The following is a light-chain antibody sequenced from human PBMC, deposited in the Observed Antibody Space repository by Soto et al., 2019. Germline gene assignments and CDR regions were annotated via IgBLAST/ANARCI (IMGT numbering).Light chain of an antibody. CDR1: QSVSSN. CDR3: QHRRYSGLT. J-gene: IGKJ4*01. CDR2: GAS. Sequence: DIVMTQSPASLSASLGDRATLSCRASQSVSSNLAWYQQTPGQAPRLLIYGASTRATGIPARFSGSGSATESPPTISILQSEDSAVYYRQHRRYSGLTFGGGTKVDIK. V-gene: IGKV3-15*01.